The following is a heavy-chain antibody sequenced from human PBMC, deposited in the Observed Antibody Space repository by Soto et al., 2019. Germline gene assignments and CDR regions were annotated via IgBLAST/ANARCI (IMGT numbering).Heavy chain of an antibody. V-gene: IGHV1-18*04. Sequence: QVQLVQSGAEVKKPGASVKVSCKASGYTFTSYGISWVRQAPGQGLEWMGWISAYNGNTNYAQKLQGRVTMTTDTSTSTAYMELRSLRSDDTAVYYCARLLRLIPYVVVPAAPGENWFDPWGQGTLVTVSS. CDR2: ISAYNGNT. J-gene: IGHJ5*02. D-gene: IGHD2-2*01. CDR1: GYTFTSYG. CDR3: ARLLRLIPYVVVPAAPGENWFDP.